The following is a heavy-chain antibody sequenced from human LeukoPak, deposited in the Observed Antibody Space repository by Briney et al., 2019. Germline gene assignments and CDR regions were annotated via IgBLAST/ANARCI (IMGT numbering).Heavy chain of an antibody. CDR1: EFTFSSYS. CDR2: ISSSSHYI. D-gene: IGHD3-10*01. Sequence: GGSLRLSCAASEFTFSSYSMNWVRQAPGKGLEWVSAISSSSHYIYYADSVKGRSTISRDNAKNSLYLQMNSLRAEDTAVYYCARKFGELFLDYWGQGTLVTVSS. V-gene: IGHV3-21*01. CDR3: ARKFGELFLDY. J-gene: IGHJ4*02.